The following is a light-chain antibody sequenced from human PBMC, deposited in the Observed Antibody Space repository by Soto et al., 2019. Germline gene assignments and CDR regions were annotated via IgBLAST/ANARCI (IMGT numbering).Light chain of an antibody. V-gene: IGKV1-5*03. CDR1: QSISTY. CDR3: QQYNTFPRT. J-gene: IGKJ1*01. CDR2: KAY. Sequence: DIQMTQSPSPLSASVGDRLAITCRASQSISTYLAWYPQTPGKDPKLMIYKAYSLERGVLSRFRGSGAGAECTRTISSLQPDDVSTYYCQQYNTFPRTFSQGTKV.